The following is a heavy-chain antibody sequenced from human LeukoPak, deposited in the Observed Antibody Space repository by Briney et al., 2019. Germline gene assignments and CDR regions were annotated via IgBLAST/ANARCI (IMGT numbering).Heavy chain of an antibody. CDR1: GFTFSSYG. Sequence: GRSLRLSCAASGFTFSSYGMHWVRQAPGKGLEWVAVIWYDGSNKYYADSVKGRFTISRDNSKNTLYLKMNSLRAEDTVVYYCARDRYCSSTSCSNWFDPWGQGTLVTVSS. J-gene: IGHJ5*02. V-gene: IGHV3-33*01. CDR2: IWYDGSNK. CDR3: ARDRYCSSTSCSNWFDP. D-gene: IGHD2-2*01.